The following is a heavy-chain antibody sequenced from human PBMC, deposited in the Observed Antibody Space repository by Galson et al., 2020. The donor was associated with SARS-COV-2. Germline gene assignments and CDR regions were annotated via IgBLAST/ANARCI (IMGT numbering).Heavy chain of an antibody. CDR2: ISWNRGNI. CDR3: AKASDAYSAWLWGYVQQ. D-gene: IGHD6-13*01. J-gene: IGHJ1*01. V-gene: IGHV3-9*01. CDR1: AFTFDDYA. Sequence: SLTLSCAASAFTFDDYAIHWVRQAPGKGLEWVSVISWNRGNIGYADSVRGRFTISRDDAKNSVHLQMNSLRDEDTALYCCAKASDAYSAWLWGYVQQWGQGTLVIVSS.